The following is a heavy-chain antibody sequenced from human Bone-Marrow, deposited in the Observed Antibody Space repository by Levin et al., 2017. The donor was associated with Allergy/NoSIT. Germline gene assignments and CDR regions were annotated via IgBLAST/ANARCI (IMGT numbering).Heavy chain of an antibody. Sequence: GESLKISCKVSGYPLTDLSFHWVRQAPGKGLEWMGGFDPEDGKIINAQKLQGRVTMTEDSSTDTAYMNLSSLTSEDTAVYYCATAVIGRGYTYGRLEYWGQGTLVTVSS. D-gene: IGHD5-18*01. CDR1: GYPLTDLS. J-gene: IGHJ4*02. CDR3: ATAVIGRGYTYGRLEY. CDR2: FDPEDGKI. V-gene: IGHV1-24*01.